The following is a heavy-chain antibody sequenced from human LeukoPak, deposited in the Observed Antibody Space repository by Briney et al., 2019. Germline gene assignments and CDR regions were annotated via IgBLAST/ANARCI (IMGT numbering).Heavy chain of an antibody. J-gene: IGHJ2*01. D-gene: IGHD6-13*01. Sequence: GGSLRLSCAASGFTVSSNYMSWVRQAPGKGLEWVSVIYSGGSTYYADSVKGRFTISRDNAKNSLYLQMNSLRAEDTAVYYCARDEAAAGKMGNWYFDLWGRGTLVTVSS. CDR2: IYSGGST. CDR1: GFTVSSNY. V-gene: IGHV3-53*01. CDR3: ARDEAAAGKMGNWYFDL.